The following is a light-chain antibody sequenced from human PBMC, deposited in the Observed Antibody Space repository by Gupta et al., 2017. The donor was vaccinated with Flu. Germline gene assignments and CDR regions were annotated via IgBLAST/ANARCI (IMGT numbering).Light chain of an antibody. V-gene: IGKV3-15*01. Sequence: EIVMTQSPATLSVSPGERATLSCRASQSVSSNLAWYQQKPGQAPRLLIYGASTRATGIPARFSGSGYGTEFTLTISSLQSEDFAVYYCQQYNNWPAHTCGQGTKLEIK. CDR2: GAS. J-gene: IGKJ2*01. CDR1: QSVSSN. CDR3: QQYNNWPAHT.